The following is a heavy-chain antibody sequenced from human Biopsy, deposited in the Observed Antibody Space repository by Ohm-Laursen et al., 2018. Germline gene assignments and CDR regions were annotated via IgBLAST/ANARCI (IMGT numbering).Heavy chain of an antibody. D-gene: IGHD3-16*01. Sequence: ASVKVSCKASGYTFNTYDINWVRQAAGQGPEWMGWMNPNSGNTGFAQKFQGRITMTRSTSITTAYMELTNLRSGDTAVYYCAREGAFGDTDAYYGLDVWGLGTTVTVSS. V-gene: IGHV1-8*01. CDR1: GYTFNTYD. J-gene: IGHJ6*02. CDR3: AREGAFGDTDAYYGLDV. CDR2: MNPNSGNT.